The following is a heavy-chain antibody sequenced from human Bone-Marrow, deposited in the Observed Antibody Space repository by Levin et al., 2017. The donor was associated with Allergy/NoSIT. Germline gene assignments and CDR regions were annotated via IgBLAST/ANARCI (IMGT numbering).Heavy chain of an antibody. Sequence: GESLKISCVASGFTFTTYGMHWVRQAPGKGLEWVAVIWYDGSHKYYTDSVKGRFTISRDNSKNTLYLQMDSLRAEDTAVYYCARDDQTLTAYGDYYYYGVDVWGQGTTVSVSS. V-gene: IGHV3-33*01. D-gene: IGHD2-2*01. CDR3: ARDDQTLTAYGDYYYYGVDV. CDR2: IWYDGSHK. J-gene: IGHJ6*02. CDR1: GFTFTTYG.